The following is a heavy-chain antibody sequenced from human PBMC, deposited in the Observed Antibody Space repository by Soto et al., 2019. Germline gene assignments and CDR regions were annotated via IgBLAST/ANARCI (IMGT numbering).Heavy chain of an antibody. D-gene: IGHD6-13*01. CDR3: AREVGVAAAAGSEFDY. Sequence: GGSLRLSCAASGFTFSSYAMHWVRQAPGKGLEWVAVISYDGSNKYYADSVKGRFTISRDNSKNTLYLQMNSLRAEDTAVYYCAREVGVAAAAGSEFDYWGQGTLVTVSS. J-gene: IGHJ4*02. V-gene: IGHV3-30-3*01. CDR2: ISYDGSNK. CDR1: GFTFSSYA.